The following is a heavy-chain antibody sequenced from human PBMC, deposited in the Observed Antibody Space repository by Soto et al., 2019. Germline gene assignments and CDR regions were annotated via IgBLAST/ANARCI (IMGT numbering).Heavy chain of an antibody. D-gene: IGHD3-22*01. CDR1: GGTFSSYA. V-gene: IGHV1-69*13. J-gene: IGHJ3*01. CDR3: ADYYYDSSGYFPGAFDL. CDR2: IIPIFGTA. Sequence: SVKVSCKASGGTFSSYAISWVRQAPGQGLEWMGGIIPIFGTANYAQKFQGRVTITADESTSTAYMELSSLRSEDTAVYYCADYYYDSSGYFPGAFDLWGQGKMVTVS.